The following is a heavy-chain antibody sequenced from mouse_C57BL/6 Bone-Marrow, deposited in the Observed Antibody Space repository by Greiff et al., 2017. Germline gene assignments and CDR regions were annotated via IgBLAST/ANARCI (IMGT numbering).Heavy chain of an antibody. CDR1: GYTFTEYT. D-gene: IGHD4-1*01. CDR2: FYPGSGSI. V-gene: IGHV1-62-2*01. CDR3: ARHETALSNWPGAMDY. Sequence: QVHVKQSGAELVKPGASVKLSCKASGYTFTEYTIHWVKQRSGQGLEWIGWFYPGSGSIKYNEKFKDKATLTADKSSSTVYMELSRLTSEDAAVYFCARHETALSNWPGAMDYWGQGTSVTVSS. J-gene: IGHJ4*01.